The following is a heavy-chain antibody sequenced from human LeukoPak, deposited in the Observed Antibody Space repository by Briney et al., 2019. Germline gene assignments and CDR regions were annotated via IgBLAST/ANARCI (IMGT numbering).Heavy chain of an antibody. Sequence: GGSLRLSCAASGFTFSDYYMSCIRQAPGKGLEWVSYISSSSSYTNYADSVKGRFTISRDNAKNSLYLQMNSLRAEDTAVYYCARVPMVRGVIPYGMDVWGQGTTVTVSS. CDR2: ISSSSSYT. J-gene: IGHJ6*02. D-gene: IGHD3-10*01. CDR1: GFTFSDYY. CDR3: ARVPMVRGVIPYGMDV. V-gene: IGHV3-11*05.